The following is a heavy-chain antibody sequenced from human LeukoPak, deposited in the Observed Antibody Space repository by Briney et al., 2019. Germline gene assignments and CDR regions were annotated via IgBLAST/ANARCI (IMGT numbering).Heavy chain of an antibody. Sequence: PLETLSLTCAVSGYSISSGYYWGWIRQPPGKGLEWIGSIYHSGSTYYNPSLKSRVTISVDTSKNQFSLKLSSVTAADTAVYYCARSYYDFWSGYLYHYYYYMDVWGKGTTVTVSS. CDR3: ARSYYDFWSGYLYHYYYYMDV. CDR2: IYHSGST. V-gene: IGHV4-38-2*01. D-gene: IGHD3-3*01. CDR1: GYSISSGYY. J-gene: IGHJ6*03.